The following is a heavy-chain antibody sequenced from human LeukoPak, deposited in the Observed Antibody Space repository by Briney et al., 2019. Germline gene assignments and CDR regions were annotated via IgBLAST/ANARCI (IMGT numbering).Heavy chain of an antibody. D-gene: IGHD3-3*01. CDR3: ARDSPYYDFSFDY. V-gene: IGHV4-59*01. J-gene: IGHJ4*02. CDR2: IYYNRST. CDR1: GASINSYY. Sequence: SETLSLTCSVSGASINSYYWSWIRQPPGKGLEWIGNIYYNRSTTYHPSLKSRVTISVDTSTNQFSLKLSSVTAADTAVYYCARDSPYYDFSFDYWGQGTLVTVSS.